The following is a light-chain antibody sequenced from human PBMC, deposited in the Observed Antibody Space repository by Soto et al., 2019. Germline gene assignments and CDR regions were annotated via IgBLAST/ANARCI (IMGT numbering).Light chain of an antibody. V-gene: IGLV6-57*04. Sequence: FMLTRPHSVSESPGKTVTITCTRSSGSIASNYVQWYQQRPGSAPTTVIYEDNQRPSGVPDRFSGSIDSSSNSASLTISGLKTEDEADYYCQSYDSSNPVVFGGGTKLTVL. J-gene: IGLJ2*01. CDR1: SGSIASNY. CDR2: EDN. CDR3: QSYDSSNPVV.